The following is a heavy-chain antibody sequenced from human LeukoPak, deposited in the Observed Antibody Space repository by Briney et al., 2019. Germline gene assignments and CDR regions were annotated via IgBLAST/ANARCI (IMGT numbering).Heavy chain of an antibody. J-gene: IGHJ3*02. V-gene: IGHV1-69*13. CDR3: ARGYSYGTRDDAFDI. D-gene: IGHD5-18*01. CDR2: IIPIFGTA. CDR1: GYTFTSYG. Sequence: SVKVSCKASGYTFTSYGISWVRQAPGQGLEWMGGIIPIFGTANYAQKFQGRVTITADESTSTAYMELSSLRSEDTAVYYCARGYSYGTRDDAFDIWGQGTMVTVSS.